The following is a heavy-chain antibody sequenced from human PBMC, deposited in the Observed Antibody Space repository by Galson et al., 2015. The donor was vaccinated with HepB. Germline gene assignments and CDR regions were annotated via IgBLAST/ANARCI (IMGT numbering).Heavy chain of an antibody. D-gene: IGHD2-2*01. J-gene: IGHJ6*02. CDR3: AGVGYCSSTGCYYYYGMDV. CDR2: ISYDGSNK. Sequence: SLRLSCAASGFTFSSYAMHWVRQAPGKGLEWVAVISYDGSNKYYADSVKGRFTISRDNSKNTLYLQMNSLRAEDTAVYYCAGVGYCSSTGCYYYYGMDVWGQGTTVTVSS. V-gene: IGHV3-30*04. CDR1: GFTFSSYA.